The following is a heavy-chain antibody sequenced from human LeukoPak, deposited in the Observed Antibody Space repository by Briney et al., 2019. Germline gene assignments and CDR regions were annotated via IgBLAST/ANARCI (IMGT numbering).Heavy chain of an antibody. D-gene: IGHD3-22*01. Sequence: GGSLRLSCAASGFTFSSYSMNWVRQAPGKGLEWVSSISPSSGYIYYIDSVKGRFTISRDNAKNSLFLQMNSLRAEDTAMYYCARVRDPRQYYYDNSGYRNAFDIWGQGTMVTVSS. V-gene: IGHV3-21*01. CDR2: ISPSSGYI. CDR3: ARVRDPRQYYYDNSGYRNAFDI. CDR1: GFTFSSYS. J-gene: IGHJ3*02.